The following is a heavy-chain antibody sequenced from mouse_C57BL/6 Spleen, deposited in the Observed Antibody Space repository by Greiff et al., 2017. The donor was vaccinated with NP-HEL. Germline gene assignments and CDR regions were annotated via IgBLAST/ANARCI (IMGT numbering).Heavy chain of an antibody. D-gene: IGHD1-1*01. J-gene: IGHJ2*01. Sequence: VQLQESGAELVKPGASVKISCKASGYAFSSYWMNWVKQRPGKGLEWIGQIYPGDGDTNYNGKFKGKATLTADKSSSTAYMQLSSLTSEDSAVYFCARYYYVSYYFDYWGQGTTLTVSS. CDR3: ARYYYVSYYFDY. V-gene: IGHV1-80*01. CDR2: IYPGDGDT. CDR1: GYAFSSYW.